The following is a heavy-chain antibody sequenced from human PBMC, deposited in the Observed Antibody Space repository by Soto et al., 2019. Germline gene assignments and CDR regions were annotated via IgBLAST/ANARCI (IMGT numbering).Heavy chain of an antibody. CDR1: GYTFTTYG. V-gene: IGHV1-18*01. D-gene: IGHD1-26*01. J-gene: IGHJ4*02. CDR2: ISAYNGNT. Sequence: ASVKVSCKASGYTFTTYGIAWVRQAPGQGLEWLGWISAYNGNTNYAQKFQGRVTMTTETSTNTAYMEVRSLRSDDTAVYYCARDKGSKAWYYFFDFWGQGTLVTISS. CDR3: ARDKGSKAWYYFFDF.